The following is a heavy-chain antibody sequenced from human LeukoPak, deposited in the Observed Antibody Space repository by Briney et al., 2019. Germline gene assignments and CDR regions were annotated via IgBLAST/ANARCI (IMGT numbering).Heavy chain of an antibody. V-gene: IGHV1-18*01. Sequence: GASVKVSCKASGYTFTSYGISWVRQAPGQGLEWMGWISAYNGNTNYAQKLQGRFTMTTDISTSTAYMELRSLRSDDTAVYYCARWNYYGSGSHYDYWGQGTLVTVSS. CDR3: ARWNYYGSGSHYDY. CDR1: GYTFTSYG. D-gene: IGHD3-10*01. CDR2: ISAYNGNT. J-gene: IGHJ4*02.